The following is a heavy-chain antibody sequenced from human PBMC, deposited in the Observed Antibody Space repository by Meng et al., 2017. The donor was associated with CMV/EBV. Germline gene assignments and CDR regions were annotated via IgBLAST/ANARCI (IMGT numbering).Heavy chain of an antibody. J-gene: IGHJ6*02. CDR2: INHSGST. D-gene: IGHD3-3*01. CDR1: GGSFSGHY. Sequence: SETLSLTCAVYGGSFSGHYCSWIRQPPGKGLEWIGEINHSGSTNYNPSLKSRVAISVDTSKNQFSLKLSSVTAAETAVYYCARGSPEWLLFGDYYYGMDVWGQGTTVTVSS. V-gene: IGHV4-34*01. CDR3: ARGSPEWLLFGDYYYGMDV.